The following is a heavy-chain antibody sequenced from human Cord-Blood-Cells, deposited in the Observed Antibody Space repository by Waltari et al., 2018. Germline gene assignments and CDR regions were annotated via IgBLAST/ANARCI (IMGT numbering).Heavy chain of an antibody. CDR2: IRGSGGST. CDR3: AKEFYGDYFDY. D-gene: IGHD4-17*01. V-gene: IGHV3-23*04. CDR1: GFTFSSYA. Sequence: EVQPVESGGGLVQPGGSLRLSCAASGFTFSSYAQSWVRQAPGKGVGWVSAIRGSGGSTDNADAVKGRFTITRDNSKNTLYLQMNSLRAEDTAVYYCAKEFYGDYFDYWGQGTLVTVSS. J-gene: IGHJ4*02.